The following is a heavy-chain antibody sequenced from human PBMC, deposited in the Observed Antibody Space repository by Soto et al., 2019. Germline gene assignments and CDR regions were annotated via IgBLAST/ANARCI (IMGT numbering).Heavy chain of an antibody. CDR3: AKSVGGSSWYWGRPNYFDD. CDR1: GFTFSSYA. D-gene: IGHD6-13*01. V-gene: IGHV3-23*01. CDR2: ISGSGGST. Sequence: GGSLRLSCAASGFTFSSYAMSWVRQAPGKGLEWVSAISGSGGSTYYADSVKGRFTISRDNSKNTLYLQMNSLRAEDTAVYYCAKSVGGSSWYWGRPNYFDDWGQGTLVTVSS. J-gene: IGHJ4*02.